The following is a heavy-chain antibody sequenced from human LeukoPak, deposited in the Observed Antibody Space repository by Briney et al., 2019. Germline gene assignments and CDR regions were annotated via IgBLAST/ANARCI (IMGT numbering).Heavy chain of an antibody. V-gene: IGHV3-30*18. D-gene: IGHD6-6*01. CDR1: GFTFSSYG. Sequence: GRSLRLSCAASGFTFSSYGMHWVRQAPGKGLEWVAVISYDGSSKYYADSVKGRFTISRDNSKNTLYLQMNSLRAEDTAVYYCAKDYSSSSLDYWGQGTLVTVSS. CDR2: ISYDGSSK. J-gene: IGHJ4*02. CDR3: AKDYSSSSLDY.